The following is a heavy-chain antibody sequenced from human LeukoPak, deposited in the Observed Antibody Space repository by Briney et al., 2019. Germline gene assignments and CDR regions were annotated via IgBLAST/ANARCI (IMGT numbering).Heavy chain of an antibody. CDR3: ASPGYGDYVY. CDR1: GGSISSSSYY. D-gene: IGHD4-17*01. V-gene: IGHV4-39*01. J-gene: IGHJ4*02. CDR2: IYYSGST. Sequence: SETLSLTCTVSGGSISSSSYYWGWIRQPPGKGLEWIGSIYYSGSTYYNPSLKSRVTISVDTSKNQFSLRLSSVTAADTAVYYCASPGYGDYVYWGQGTLVTVSS.